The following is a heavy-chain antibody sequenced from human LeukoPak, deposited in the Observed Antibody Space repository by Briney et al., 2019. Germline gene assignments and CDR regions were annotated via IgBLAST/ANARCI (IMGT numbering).Heavy chain of an antibody. V-gene: IGHV4-59*01. CDR2: IYYSGST. Sequence: SETLSLTCTVSGGSISSYYWSWIRQPPGKGLEGIGYIYYSGSTNYNPSLKSRVTISVDTSKNQFSLKLSSVTAADTAVYYCARGGTYYDILTGYSPFDYWGQGTLVTVSS. CDR3: ARGGTYYDILTGYSPFDY. CDR1: GGSISSYY. J-gene: IGHJ4*02. D-gene: IGHD3-9*01.